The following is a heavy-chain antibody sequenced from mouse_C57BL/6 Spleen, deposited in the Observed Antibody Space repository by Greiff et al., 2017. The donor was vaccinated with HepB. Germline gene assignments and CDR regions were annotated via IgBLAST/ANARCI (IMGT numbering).Heavy chain of an antibody. J-gene: IGHJ1*03. CDR1: GYTFTDYE. Sequence: QVHVKQSGAELVRPGASVTLSCKASGYTFTDYEMHWVKQTPVHGLEWIGAIDPETGGTAYNQKFKGKAILTADKSSSTAYMELRSLTSEDSAVYYCTRRIITTVVGRYFDVWGTGTTVTVSS. D-gene: IGHD1-1*01. CDR2: IDPETGGT. V-gene: IGHV1-15*01. CDR3: TRRIITTVVGRYFDV.